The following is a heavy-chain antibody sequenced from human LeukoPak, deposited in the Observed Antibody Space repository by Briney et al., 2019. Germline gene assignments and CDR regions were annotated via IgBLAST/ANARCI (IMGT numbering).Heavy chain of an antibody. D-gene: IGHD6-13*01. CDR2: IVGSSST. CDR3: ANEGAAAGAFFDY. CDR1: GFTFSNFA. Sequence: GGSLRLSCAASGFTFSNFAMTWVRQAPGKGLEWVSSIVGSSSTYYADSLKGRFTISRDNAKNSLYLQMNSLRAEDTAVYYCANEGAAAGAFFDYWGQGTLVTVSS. J-gene: IGHJ4*02. V-gene: IGHV3-21*04.